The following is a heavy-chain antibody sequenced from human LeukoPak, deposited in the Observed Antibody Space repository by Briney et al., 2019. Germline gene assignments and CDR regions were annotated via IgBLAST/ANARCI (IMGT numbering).Heavy chain of an antibody. CDR2: IKQDGSVT. CDR3: TKSGTTFDY. CDR1: GFSFSGYW. J-gene: IGHJ4*02. V-gene: IGHV3-7*01. Sequence: GGSLRLSCAASGFSFSGYWMGWARQAPGKGLEWVANIKQDGSVTQYVDSVKGRFTISRDNAKNSVYLQMNNLRAADTAMYYCTKSGTTFDYWGLGTLVTVSS. D-gene: IGHD1-14*01.